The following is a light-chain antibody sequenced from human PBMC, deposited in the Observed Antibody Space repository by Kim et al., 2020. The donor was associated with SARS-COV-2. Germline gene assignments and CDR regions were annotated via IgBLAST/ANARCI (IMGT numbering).Light chain of an antibody. V-gene: IGKV1-39*01. CDR2: AAS. CDR3: QQSYSTMYT. J-gene: IGKJ2*01. Sequence: ASVGDRVTITCRASQSISSYLNWYQQKPGKAPKLLIYAASSLQSGVPSRFSGSGSGTDFTLTISSLQPEDFATYYCQQSYSTMYTFGQGTKLEIK. CDR1: QSISSY.